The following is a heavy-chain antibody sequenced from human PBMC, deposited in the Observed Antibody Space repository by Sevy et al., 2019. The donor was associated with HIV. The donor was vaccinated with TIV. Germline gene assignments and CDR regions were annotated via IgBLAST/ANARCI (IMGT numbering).Heavy chain of an antibody. V-gene: IGHV1-18*01. CDR2: ISAYNGNT. Sequence: ASVKVSCKASGYTFTSYGISWVRQAPGQGLEWMGWISAYNGNTNYAQKLQDRVTMTTDTSTSTAYMELRSLRSDDTAVYYCARDRGVYYGSGSYYYYYGMDVWGQGTTVTVSS. D-gene: IGHD3-10*01. J-gene: IGHJ6*02. CDR1: GYTFTSYG. CDR3: ARDRGVYYGSGSYYYYYGMDV.